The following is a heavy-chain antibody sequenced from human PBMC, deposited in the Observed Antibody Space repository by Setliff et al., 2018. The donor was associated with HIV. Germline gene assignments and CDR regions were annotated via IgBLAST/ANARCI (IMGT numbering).Heavy chain of an antibody. J-gene: IGHJ4*02. Sequence: ASVKVSCKASGYTFTSYYMHWVRQAPGQGLEWMGMVYPSDGSTSYAQKFQGRVTITKDTSANTAYMELGGLRSEDTAVYYCARWCAAAGCYPAIYHFDSWGQGTLVTVSS. CDR3: ARWCAAAGCYPAIYHFDS. D-gene: IGHD2-2*01. CDR1: GYTFTSYY. CDR2: VYPSDGST. V-gene: IGHV1-46*01.